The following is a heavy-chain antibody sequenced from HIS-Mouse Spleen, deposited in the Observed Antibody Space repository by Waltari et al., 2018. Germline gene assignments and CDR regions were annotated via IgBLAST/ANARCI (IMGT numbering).Heavy chain of an antibody. CDR2: INQSGST. V-gene: IGHV4-34*01. D-gene: IGHD6-19*01. CDR3: ARVIRVAVAGTLYYFDY. CDR1: GGSFSGYY. Sequence: QVQLQQWGAGLLKPSETLSLTCAVYGGSFSGYYWSWIRQPPGKGLEWIGEINQSGSTNYNPSLKSRVTISVDTSKNQFSLKLSSVTAADTAVYYCARVIRVAVAGTLYYFDYWGQGTLVTVSS. J-gene: IGHJ4*02.